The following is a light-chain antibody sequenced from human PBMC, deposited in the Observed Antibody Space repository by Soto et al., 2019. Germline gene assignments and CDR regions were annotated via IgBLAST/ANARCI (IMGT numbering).Light chain of an antibody. CDR1: QSISTW. CDR3: QQYIGYPHP. CDR2: KAS. J-gene: IGKJ2*01. Sequence: DIQMTQSPSTLSASVGDRVTITCRASQSISTWLAWYQQKPGKAPKLLIYKASSLRNGVPSRFSGSGSGTEFTLTIYSLQPDDFASYYCQQYIGYPHPCGQGTKLEIK. V-gene: IGKV1-5*03.